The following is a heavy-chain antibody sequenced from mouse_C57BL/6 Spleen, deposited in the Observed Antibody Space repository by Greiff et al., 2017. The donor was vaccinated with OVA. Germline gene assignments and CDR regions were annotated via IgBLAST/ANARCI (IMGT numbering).Heavy chain of an antibody. CDR1: GYTFTSYW. J-gene: IGHJ2*01. V-gene: IGHV1-52*01. CDR3: ARGMGLEYYFDY. Sequence: VQLQQPGAELVRPGSSVKLSCKASGYTFTSYWMHWVKQRPIQGLEWIGNIDPSDSETHSNQKFKDKATLTVDKSSSTAYMQLSSLTSEDSAVYYCARGMGLEYYFDYWGQGTTLTVSS. D-gene: IGHD2-3*01. CDR2: IDPSDSET.